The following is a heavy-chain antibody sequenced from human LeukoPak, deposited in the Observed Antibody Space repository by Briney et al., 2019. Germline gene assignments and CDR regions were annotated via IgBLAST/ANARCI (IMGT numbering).Heavy chain of an antibody. CDR3: ARSGYSSSWYLVYFDY. Sequence: GGSLRLSCAAFGSTFDDYAMPWVRQAPGKGLEWVSGISWNSGSIGYADSVKGRFTISRDNAKNSLYLQMNSLRAEDTALYYCARSGYSSSWYLVYFDYWGQGTLVTVSS. CDR1: GSTFDDYA. J-gene: IGHJ4*02. D-gene: IGHD6-13*01. V-gene: IGHV3-9*01. CDR2: ISWNSGSI.